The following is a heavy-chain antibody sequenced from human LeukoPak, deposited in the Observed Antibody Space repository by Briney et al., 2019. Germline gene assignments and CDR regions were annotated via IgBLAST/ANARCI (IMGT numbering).Heavy chain of an antibody. Sequence: ASVNVSCKASGYTFTSYDINWVRQATGQGLEWMGWMNPNSGNTGYAQKFQGRVTMTRNTSISTAYMELSSLRSEDTAVYYCAIRYGSGEKYYYYYYMDVWGKGTTVTVSS. V-gene: IGHV1-8*01. J-gene: IGHJ6*03. CDR1: GYTFTSYD. CDR2: MNPNSGNT. D-gene: IGHD3-10*01. CDR3: AIRYGSGEKYYYYYYMDV.